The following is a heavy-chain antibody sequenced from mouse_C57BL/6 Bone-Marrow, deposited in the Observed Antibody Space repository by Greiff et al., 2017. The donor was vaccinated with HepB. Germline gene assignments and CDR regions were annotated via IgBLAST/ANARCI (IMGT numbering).Heavy chain of an antibody. D-gene: IGHD1-1*01. Sequence: QVQLQQPGAELVKPGASVKVSCKASGYTFTSYWMHWVKQRPGQGLEWIGRIHPSDSDTNYNQKFKGKATLTVDTSSSTAYMQLSSLTSEDSAVYYCASRYYYGTWYFDVWGTGTTVTVSS. CDR3: ASRYYYGTWYFDV. CDR2: IHPSDSDT. J-gene: IGHJ1*03. CDR1: GYTFTSYW. V-gene: IGHV1-74*01.